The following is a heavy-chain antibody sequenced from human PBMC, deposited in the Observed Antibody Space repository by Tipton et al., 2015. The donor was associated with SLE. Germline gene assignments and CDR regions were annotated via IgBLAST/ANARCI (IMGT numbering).Heavy chain of an antibody. CDR2: IGSRGGGI. D-gene: IGHD1-26*01. J-gene: IGHJ4*02. Sequence: GSLRLSCEASGFTFSNFAMHWVRQAPGKGLEYVSTIGSRGGGIYYADSVEGRFTTSRDNSKNTLYMQMNSLRVEDTAVYYCAKGGVGATGYFDYWGQGTLLTVSS. V-gene: IGHV3-64*02. CDR1: GFTFSNFA. CDR3: AKGGVGATGYFDY.